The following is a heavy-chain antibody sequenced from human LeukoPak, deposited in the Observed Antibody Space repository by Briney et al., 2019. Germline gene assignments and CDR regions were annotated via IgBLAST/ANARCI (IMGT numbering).Heavy chain of an antibody. CDR3: ARGAPELLLYYFDY. CDR2: INPNSGGT. CDR1: GYTFTGYC. V-gene: IGHV1-2*02. D-gene: IGHD1-26*01. J-gene: IGHJ4*02. Sequence: ASVKVSCKASGYTFTGYCMGWVRQAPGQGLEWRGWINPNSGGTNYAQKFQGRVTMTRDTSISTAYMELSRLRSDDTTVYYCARGAPELLLYYFDYWGQGTLVTVSS.